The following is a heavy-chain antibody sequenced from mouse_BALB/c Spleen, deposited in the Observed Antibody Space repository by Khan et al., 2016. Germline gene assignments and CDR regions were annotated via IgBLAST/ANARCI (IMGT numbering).Heavy chain of an antibody. CDR2: INSNGGST. J-gene: IGHJ4*01. CDR1: GFTFSTYA. CDR3: ARVRQAVDY. D-gene: IGHD2-14*01. V-gene: IGHV5-6-3*01. Sequence: EVELVESGGGLVQPGGSLKLSCAASGFTFSTYAMSWVRQTPDKRLELVATINSNGGSTYYPDNVKGRFTISRDHAKNTLYLQMSSLKSEDTAMYYCARVRQAVDYWGQGTSVTVFS.